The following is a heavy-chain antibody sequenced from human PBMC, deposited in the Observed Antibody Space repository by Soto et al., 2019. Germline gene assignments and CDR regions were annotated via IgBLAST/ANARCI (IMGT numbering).Heavy chain of an antibody. CDR1: GGSFSGYC. D-gene: IGHD6-13*01. Sequence: QVQLQQWGAGLLKPSETLSLTCAVYGGSFSGYCWSWIRQPPGKGLEWIGEVDHSGSTNYNPSLKSRVTISVDTSKNQFSLKLSSVTAADTAVYYCARGRKAYSSSWYVDWGQGTLVTVSS. CDR3: ARGRKAYSSSWYVD. J-gene: IGHJ4*02. CDR2: VDHSGST. V-gene: IGHV4-34*01.